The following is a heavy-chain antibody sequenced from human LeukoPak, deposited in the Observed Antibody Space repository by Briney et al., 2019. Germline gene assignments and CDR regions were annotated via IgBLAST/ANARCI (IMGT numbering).Heavy chain of an antibody. CDR2: ISAYNGNT. CDR3: AREPHPRDKEYYFDY. CDR1: GYTFTSYG. J-gene: IGHJ4*02. Sequence: GASVKVSCKASGYTFTSYGISWVRQAPGQGLEWMGWISAYNGNTNYAQKLQGRVTMTTDTSTSTAYMELRSLRSDDTAVYYCAREPHPRDKEYYFDYWGQGTLVTVSS. V-gene: IGHV1-18*01. D-gene: IGHD3-10*01.